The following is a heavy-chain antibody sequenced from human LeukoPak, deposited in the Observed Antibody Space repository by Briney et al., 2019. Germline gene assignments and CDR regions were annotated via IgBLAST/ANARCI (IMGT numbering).Heavy chain of an antibody. CDR3: ARAVLIEMATINYYYYMDV. V-gene: IGHV1-69*13. Sequence: SVKVSCKASGGTFSSYAISWVRQAPGQGLEWMGGIIPIFGTANYAQKFQGRVTITADESTSTAYMELSSLRSEDTAVYYCARAVLIEMATINYYYYMDVSGKGTTVTVSS. CDR2: IIPIFGTA. D-gene: IGHD5-24*01. CDR1: GGTFSSYA. J-gene: IGHJ6*03.